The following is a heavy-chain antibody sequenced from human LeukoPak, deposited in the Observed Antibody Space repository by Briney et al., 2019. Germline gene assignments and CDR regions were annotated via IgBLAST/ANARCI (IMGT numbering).Heavy chain of an antibody. V-gene: IGHV1-2*06. Sequence: VSVKVSCKASGYTFTGFYIHFVRQAPGQGLEWMGRINPRSGGTTYSQQFQGRVTITRDTSISAAYMELSSLRSDDTAVYYCARVPGYSYGYFDYWGQGTLVTVSS. J-gene: IGHJ4*02. CDR3: ARVPGYSYGYFDY. CDR1: GYTFTGFY. D-gene: IGHD5-18*01. CDR2: INPRSGGT.